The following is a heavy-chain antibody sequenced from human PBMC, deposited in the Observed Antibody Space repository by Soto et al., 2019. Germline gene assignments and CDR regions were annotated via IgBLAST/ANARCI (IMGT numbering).Heavy chain of an antibody. D-gene: IGHD3-10*01. CDR1: GFTLSAYW. J-gene: IGHJ6*02. CDR2: SSSDGTMS. CDR3: ARGDSRVWTYGFHGMDV. Sequence: EVQVVESGGGLVEPGGSLKLSCAGSGFTLSAYWMHWVRQAPGKGLVWISRSSSDGTMSDYADSVKGRFTISRDNAKSTVLLEMSRLRAEDTAVYYRARGDSRVWTYGFHGMDVWGQGTTVIVSS. V-gene: IGHV3-74*01.